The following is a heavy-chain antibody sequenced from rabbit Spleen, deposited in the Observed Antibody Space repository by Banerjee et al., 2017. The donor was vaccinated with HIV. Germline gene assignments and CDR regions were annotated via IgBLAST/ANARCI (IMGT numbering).Heavy chain of an antibody. J-gene: IGHJ6*01. CDR1: GFTLSSYY. CDR2: IDPVFGIT. CDR3: ARDTATSFSTYGMDL. V-gene: IGHV1S7*01. D-gene: IGHD1-1*01. Sequence: HLKESGGGLVQPGGSLKLSCKASGFTLSSYYMNWVRQAPGKGLEWIGYIDPVFGITYYANWVSGRFTISSHNAQNTLFLQLNSLTAADTATYFCARDTATSFSTYGMDLWGPGTLVTVS.